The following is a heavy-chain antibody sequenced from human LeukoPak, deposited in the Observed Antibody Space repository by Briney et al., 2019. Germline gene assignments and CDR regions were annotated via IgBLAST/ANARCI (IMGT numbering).Heavy chain of an antibody. CDR2: INPSGGST. CDR3: ARDRQQLDAFDY. D-gene: IGHD6-13*01. V-gene: IGHV1-46*01. J-gene: IGHJ4*02. CDR1: GYTFTSYY. Sequence: ASAKVSCKASGYTFTSYYMHWVRQAPGQGLEWMGIINPSGGSTSYAQKFQGRVTMTRDTSTSTVYMELSSLRSEDTAVYYCARDRQQLDAFDYWGQGTLVTVSS.